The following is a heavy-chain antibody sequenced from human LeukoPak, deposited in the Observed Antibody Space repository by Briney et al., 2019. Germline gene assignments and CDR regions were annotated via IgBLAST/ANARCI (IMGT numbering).Heavy chain of an antibody. D-gene: IGHD3-10*01. Sequence: GGSLRLSCAASGFTFSRIPMHWVRQAPGKGLEWVAVISYDGSDQYYADSVKGRFTISRDMSKNTLYMQMNSLRTEDTAVYYCARNFHEGSGTHIYDFDYCGQGTLVTVSS. J-gene: IGHJ4*02. CDR1: GFTFSRIP. CDR3: ARNFHEGSGTHIYDFDY. V-gene: IGHV3-30-3*01. CDR2: ISYDGSDQ.